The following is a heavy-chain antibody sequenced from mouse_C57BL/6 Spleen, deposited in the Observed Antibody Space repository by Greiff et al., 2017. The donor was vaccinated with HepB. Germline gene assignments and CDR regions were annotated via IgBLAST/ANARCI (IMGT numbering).Heavy chain of an antibody. D-gene: IGHD1-1*01. CDR2: IYPGDGDT. Sequence: LEESGPELVKPGASVKISCKASGYAFSSSWMNWVKQRPGKGLEWIGRIYPGDGDTNYNGKFKGKATLTADKSSSTAYMQLSSLTSEDSAVYFCARENFTTVVAFDYWGQGTTLTVSS. CDR1: GYAFSSSW. J-gene: IGHJ2*01. V-gene: IGHV1-82*01. CDR3: ARENFTTVVAFDY.